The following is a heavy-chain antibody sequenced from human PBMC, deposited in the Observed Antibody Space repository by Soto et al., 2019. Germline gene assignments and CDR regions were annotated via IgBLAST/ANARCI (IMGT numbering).Heavy chain of an antibody. D-gene: IGHD2-15*01. J-gene: IGHJ6*03. V-gene: IGHV1-3*01. CDR1: GYTFTSYA. Sequence: ASVKVSCKASGYTFTSYAMHWVRQAPGQRLEWMGWINAGNGNTKYSQKFQGRVTITRDTSASTAYMELSSLRSEDTAVYYCASPREYCSGGSCYSDYYYYMDVWAKGTTVTVSS. CDR2: INAGNGNT. CDR3: ASPREYCSGGSCYSDYYYYMDV.